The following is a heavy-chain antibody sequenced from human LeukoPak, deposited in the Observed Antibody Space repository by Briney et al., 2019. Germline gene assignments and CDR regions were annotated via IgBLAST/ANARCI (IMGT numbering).Heavy chain of an antibody. D-gene: IGHD1-26*01. Sequence: VASVKVSCKASGYTFTGYYMHWVRQAPGQGLEWMGWINPNSGGTNYAQKFQGRVTMTRDTSISTAYMELSRLRSDDTAVYYCARDRSSGSYFDYWGQGTLVTVSS. CDR1: GYTFTGYY. J-gene: IGHJ4*02. CDR3: ARDRSSGSYFDY. CDR2: INPNSGGT. V-gene: IGHV1-2*02.